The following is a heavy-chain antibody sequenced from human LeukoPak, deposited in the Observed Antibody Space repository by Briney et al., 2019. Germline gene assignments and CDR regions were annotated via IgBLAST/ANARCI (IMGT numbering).Heavy chain of an antibody. CDR3: AREGRGTMVRGVISK. D-gene: IGHD3-10*01. CDR1: GGSFSGYY. CDR2: INHSGST. J-gene: IGHJ4*02. Sequence: SETLSLTCAVYGGSFSGYYWSWIRQPPGKGLEWIGEINHSGSTNYKPSLKSRVTISVDTSKNQFSLKLSSVTAADTAVYYCAREGRGTMVRGVISKWGQGTLVTVSS. V-gene: IGHV4-34*01.